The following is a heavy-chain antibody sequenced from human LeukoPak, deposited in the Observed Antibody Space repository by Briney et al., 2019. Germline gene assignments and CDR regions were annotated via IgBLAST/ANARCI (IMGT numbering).Heavy chain of an antibody. D-gene: IGHD3-3*01. V-gene: IGHV4-30-2*01. CDR2: IYHSGST. CDR1: GGSISSGGYS. J-gene: IGHJ6*02. CDR3: ARGSIMLFGVIRNNYYYGMDV. Sequence: SRTLSLTCAVSGGSISSGGYSWSWIRQPPGKGLEWIGYIYHSGSTYYNPSLKSRVTISVDRSKNQFSLKLSSVTAADTAVYYCARGSIMLFGVIRNNYYYGMDVWNQGTTVTVSS.